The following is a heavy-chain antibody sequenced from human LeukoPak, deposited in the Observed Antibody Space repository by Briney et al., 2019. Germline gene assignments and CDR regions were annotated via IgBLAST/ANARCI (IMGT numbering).Heavy chain of an antibody. V-gene: IGHV3-23*01. CDR2: ISGSGRST. CDR3: ANGRYQLLSLYFFDY. J-gene: IGHJ4*02. D-gene: IGHD2-2*01. CDR1: GFTFSSYA. Sequence: PGGSLRLSCAASGFTFSSYAMTWVRQAPGKGLEWVSTISGSGRSTYYADSVKGRFTISRDNSKNTLYLQMNSLRAEDTAVFYCANGRYQLLSLYFFDYWGQGTLVTVSS.